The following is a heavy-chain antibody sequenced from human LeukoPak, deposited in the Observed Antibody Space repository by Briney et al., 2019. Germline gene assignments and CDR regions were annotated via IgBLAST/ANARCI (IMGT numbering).Heavy chain of an antibody. CDR1: GFTFSSDW. Sequence: PGGSLRLSCAASGFTFSSDWMSWVRQAPGKGLEWVANINQDGRDKSYVDSVRGRFTISRDNARNSLYLQMNSLRAGDTAMYYCAGGAGYWGQGTLVTVSS. CDR3: AGGAGY. CDR2: INQDGRDK. J-gene: IGHJ4*02. V-gene: IGHV3-7*01.